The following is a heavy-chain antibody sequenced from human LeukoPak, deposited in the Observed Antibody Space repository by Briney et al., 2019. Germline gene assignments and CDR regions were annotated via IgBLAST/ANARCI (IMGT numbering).Heavy chain of an antibody. CDR3: ARHLYYDILTGYYNDAFDI. Sequence: SETLSLTCTVSGGSISSYYWSWIRQPPGKGLEWIGYIYYSGSTNYNPSLKSRVTISVGTSKNQFSLKLSSVTAADTAVYYCARHLYYDILTGYYNDAFDIWGQGTMVTVSS. D-gene: IGHD3-9*01. CDR2: IYYSGST. J-gene: IGHJ3*02. V-gene: IGHV4-59*08. CDR1: GGSISSYY.